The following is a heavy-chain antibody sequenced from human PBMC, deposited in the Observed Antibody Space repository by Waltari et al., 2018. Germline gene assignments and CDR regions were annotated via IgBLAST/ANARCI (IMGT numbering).Heavy chain of an antibody. J-gene: IGHJ3*01. Sequence: EVQLVQSGGGSIQSGGSLRLSCAASGLMVTDNYMSWVRQAPGKGVGSVSVIYPGGSTVYTDSVKGRFIISRDQSNNTLHLQMISLRDEDTAVYFCARELYYFDTTGYWVTYQDVWGHGTRVTVSS. CDR3: ARELYYFDTTGYWVTYQDV. D-gene: IGHD3-22*01. V-gene: IGHV3-53*01. CDR1: GLMVTDNY. CDR2: IYPGGST.